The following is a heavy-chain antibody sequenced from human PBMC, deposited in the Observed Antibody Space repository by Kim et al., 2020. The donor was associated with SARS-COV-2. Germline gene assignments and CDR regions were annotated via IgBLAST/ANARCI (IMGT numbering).Heavy chain of an antibody. D-gene: IGHD6-19*01. V-gene: IGHV3-23*01. Sequence: GGSLRLSCAASGFTFSSYAMSWVRQAPGKGLEWVSAISGSGGSTYYADSVKGRFTISRDNSKNTLYLQMNSLRAEDTAVYYCAPYPSPSIAVAANDFDYWGQGTLVTVSS. CDR1: GFTFSSYA. J-gene: IGHJ4*02. CDR2: ISGSGGST. CDR3: APYPSPSIAVAANDFDY.